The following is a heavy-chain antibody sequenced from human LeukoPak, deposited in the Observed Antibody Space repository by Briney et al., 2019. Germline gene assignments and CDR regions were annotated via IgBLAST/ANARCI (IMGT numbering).Heavy chain of an antibody. J-gene: IGHJ4*02. D-gene: IGHD3-9*01. CDR1: GDTLTELS. CDR2: FDPEHGEM. Sequence: GASVKVSCKVSGDTLTELSTHWVRQAPGKGLEWMGGFDPEHGEMIYAQKLQGRVTMTEDRSTDTAYMELRSLRSEDTDVYYCATGGPWDLLKYWGQGTLVTVSS. V-gene: IGHV1-24*01. CDR3: ATGGPWDLLKY.